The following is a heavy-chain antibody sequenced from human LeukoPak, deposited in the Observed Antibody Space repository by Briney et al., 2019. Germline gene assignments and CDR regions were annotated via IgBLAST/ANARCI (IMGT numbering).Heavy chain of an antibody. J-gene: IGHJ4*02. CDR2: ISGSGGST. D-gene: IGHD3-10*01. Sequence: GRTLRLSCAASGFTFSSYAMSWVPQAPGKGLEWVSAISGSGGSTYYADSVKGRFTISRDNSKNTLYLQMNSLRAEDTAVYYCANLVGSGGVGYWGQGTLVTVSS. V-gene: IGHV3-23*01. CDR1: GFTFSSYA. CDR3: ANLVGSGGVGY.